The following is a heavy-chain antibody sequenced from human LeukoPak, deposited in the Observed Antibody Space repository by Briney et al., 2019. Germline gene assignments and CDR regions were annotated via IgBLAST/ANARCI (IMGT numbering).Heavy chain of an antibody. D-gene: IGHD3-22*01. V-gene: IGHV3-33*01. CDR2: IWYDGSDK. Sequence: GRSLRLSCAASGFTFSTYGMHWVRQAPGKGLEWVAVIWYDGSDKFYADSVKGRFTISRDNSKNTLFLQMNSLRAEDTAVYYCARDQSSAFDYWGQGTLVTVSS. CDR1: GFTFSTYG. CDR3: ARDQSSAFDY. J-gene: IGHJ4*02.